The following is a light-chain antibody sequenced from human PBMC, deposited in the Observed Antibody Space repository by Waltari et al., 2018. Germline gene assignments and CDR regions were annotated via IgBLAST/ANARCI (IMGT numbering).Light chain of an antibody. CDR3: QQYSQSPLT. V-gene: IGKV3-20*01. J-gene: IGKJ4*01. Sequence: EIVLTQSPGTLSLSPGERATLSCRASQRVSSNYLAWYQQTPGQAPRLLIYGAIIRATGIPDRFSGSASETAFTLTIGRLEPEDFAVYYCQQYSQSPLTFGGGTKVEIK. CDR1: QRVSSNY. CDR2: GAI.